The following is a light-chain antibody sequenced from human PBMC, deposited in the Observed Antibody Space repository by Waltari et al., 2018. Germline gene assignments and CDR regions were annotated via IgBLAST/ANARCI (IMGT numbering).Light chain of an antibody. V-gene: IGLV3-21*02. CDR3: QAWDSSSYQVV. CDR2: DDD. Sequence: SYILTQPPSVSVAPGQTARVSCGGDGVGNKAVHWYRQKPGQAPVLVIHDDDDRPSGIPGRISASNSGNTATLPISRVEAGDEADYYCQAWDSSSYQVVFGGGTKLTV. J-gene: IGLJ2*01. CDR1: GVGNKA.